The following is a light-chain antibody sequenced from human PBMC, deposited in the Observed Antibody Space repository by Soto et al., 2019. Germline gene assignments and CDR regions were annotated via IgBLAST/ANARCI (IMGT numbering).Light chain of an antibody. V-gene: IGKV3-11*01. J-gene: IGKJ1*01. CDR1: QSVSSY. Sequence: VMTQSPATLSLSPGERATLSCRASQSVSSYLAWYQQKPGQAPRLLIYVAYNRATGIPARFSGSASGKDFTLTISSLEPEDFAVYYCHQRSNWPRPFGQGTKVDIK. CDR3: HQRSNWPRP. CDR2: VAY.